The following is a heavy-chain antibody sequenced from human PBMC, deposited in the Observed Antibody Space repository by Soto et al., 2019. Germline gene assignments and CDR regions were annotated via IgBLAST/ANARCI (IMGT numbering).Heavy chain of an antibody. CDR2: ISYDGSNK. CDR3: ARDKGRAAAGTFDY. D-gene: IGHD6-13*01. J-gene: IGHJ4*02. CDR1: GFTFSSYA. Sequence: QVQLVESGGGVVQPGRSLRLSCAASGFTFSSYAMHWVRQAPGKGLEWVAVISYDGSNKYYADSVKGRFTISRDKSKNTLYLQMNSLRAEDTAVYYCARDKGRAAAGTFDYWGQGTLVTVSS. V-gene: IGHV3-30-3*01.